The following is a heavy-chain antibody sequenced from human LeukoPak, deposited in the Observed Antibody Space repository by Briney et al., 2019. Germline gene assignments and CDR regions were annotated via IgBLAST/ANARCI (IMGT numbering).Heavy chain of an antibody. CDR1: GFTFSTYS. CDR2: ISSSSNYI. D-gene: IGHD3-10*01. J-gene: IGHJ5*02. CDR3: ARSRIYYGSGSPLNWFDP. Sequence: GGSLRLSCAASGFTFSTYSMNWVRQAPGKGLEWVSAISSSSNYIYYADSVKGRFTISRDNAKNSLYLQMNSLRAEDTAVYYCARSRIYYGSGSPLNWFDPWGQGTLVTVSS. V-gene: IGHV3-21*01.